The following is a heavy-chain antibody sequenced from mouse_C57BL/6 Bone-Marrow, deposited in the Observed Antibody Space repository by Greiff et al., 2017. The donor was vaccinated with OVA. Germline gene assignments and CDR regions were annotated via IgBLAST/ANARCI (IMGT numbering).Heavy chain of an antibody. D-gene: IGHD1-1*01. V-gene: IGHV2-5*01. CDR3: AKIFYYGSSFAMDY. CDR2: IWRGGST. J-gene: IGHJ4*01. Sequence: QVHVKQSGPGLVQPSQSLSITCTVSGFSLTSYGVHWVRQSPGKGLEWLGVIWRGGSTDYNAAFMSRLSITKDNSKSQVFFKMNSLQADDTAIYYCAKIFYYGSSFAMDYWGQGTSVTVSS. CDR1: GFSLTSYG.